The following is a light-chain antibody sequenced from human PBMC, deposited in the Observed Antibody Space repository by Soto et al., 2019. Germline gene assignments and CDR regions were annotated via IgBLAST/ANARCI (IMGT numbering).Light chain of an antibody. CDR3: QSHDSSLSGSWV. CDR2: GSS. J-gene: IGLJ3*02. Sequence: QAVVTQPPSVSGAPGQRVTISCTGSSSNIGAGYDVHWYQQLPGTAPKPLIFGSSNRPSGVPDRFSGSKSGTSASLAITGLQAEDEAEYYCQSHDSSLSGSWVFGGGTKLTVL. CDR1: SSNIGAGYD. V-gene: IGLV1-40*01.